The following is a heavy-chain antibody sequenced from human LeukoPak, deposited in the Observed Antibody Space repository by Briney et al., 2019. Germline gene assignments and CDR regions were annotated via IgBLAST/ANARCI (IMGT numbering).Heavy chain of an antibody. CDR1: GGSISGYY. Sequence: SETLSLTCTVSGGSISGYYWSWIRQPPGKGLEWIGYIYYSGSTNYNPSLESRVTISVGTSKNQFSLKLSSVTAADTAVYHCARHYGSGTYPLDYWGQGTLVTVSS. CDR3: ARHYGSGTYPLDY. CDR2: IYYSGST. J-gene: IGHJ4*02. V-gene: IGHV4-59*08. D-gene: IGHD3-10*01.